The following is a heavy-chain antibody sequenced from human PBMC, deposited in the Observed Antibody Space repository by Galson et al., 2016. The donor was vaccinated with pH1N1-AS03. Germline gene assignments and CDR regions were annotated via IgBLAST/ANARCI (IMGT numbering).Heavy chain of an antibody. Sequence: SVKVSCKASGYTFSDYYVHWVRQAPGQELEWMGWINPSSGGTKYAQKFQGRVTMTRDMSISTAFMELSRLTSDDTAVYFCARGGGSSLDYWGQGTLVPVSS. D-gene: IGHD1-26*01. CDR3: ARGGGSSLDY. CDR1: GYTFSDYY. J-gene: IGHJ4*02. CDR2: INPSSGGT. V-gene: IGHV1-2*02.